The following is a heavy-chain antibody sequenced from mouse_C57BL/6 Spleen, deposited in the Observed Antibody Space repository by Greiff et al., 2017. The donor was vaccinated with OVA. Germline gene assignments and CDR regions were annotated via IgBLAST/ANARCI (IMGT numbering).Heavy chain of an antibody. J-gene: IGHJ3*01. V-gene: IGHV1-64*01. Sequence: QVQLQQPGAELVKPGASVKLSCKASGYTFTGYWMHWVKQRPGQGLEWIGMIHPNSGSTNYNEKFKSKATLTVDKSSSTAYMQLSSLTSEDSAVYYCARWDGAWFAYWGQGTLVTVSA. CDR1: GYTFTGYW. CDR2: IHPNSGST. D-gene: IGHD4-1*01. CDR3: ARWDGAWFAY.